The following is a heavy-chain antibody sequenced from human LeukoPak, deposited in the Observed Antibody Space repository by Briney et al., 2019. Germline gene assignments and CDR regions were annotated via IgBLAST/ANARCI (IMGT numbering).Heavy chain of an antibody. V-gene: IGHV1-46*01. CDR2: INPSGGST. Sequence: ASVKVSCKASGYTFTSYYMHWVRQAPGQGLEWMGIINPSGGSTSYAQKFQGRVTMTRDMYTSTVYMELSSLRSEDTAVYYCARETGRWNCFDYWGQGTLVTVSS. CDR3: ARETGRWNCFDY. CDR1: GYTFTSYY. J-gene: IGHJ4*02. D-gene: IGHD1-1*01.